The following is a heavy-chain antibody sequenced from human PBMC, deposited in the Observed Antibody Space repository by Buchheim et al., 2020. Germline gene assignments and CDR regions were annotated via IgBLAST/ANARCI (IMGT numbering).Heavy chain of an antibody. V-gene: IGHV4-61*02. Sequence: QVQLQESGPGLVKPSQTLSLTCTASGDSITSGYNYWNWIRQPAGKGPEWIGRIHKAGSTNYNPSLKSRATITEDTSKNQFSLDLSSVTAADTAVYYCVRSGMILFWFDPWGPGTL. D-gene: IGHD2-15*01. CDR2: IHKAGST. CDR1: GDSITSGYNY. J-gene: IGHJ5*02. CDR3: VRSGMILFWFDP.